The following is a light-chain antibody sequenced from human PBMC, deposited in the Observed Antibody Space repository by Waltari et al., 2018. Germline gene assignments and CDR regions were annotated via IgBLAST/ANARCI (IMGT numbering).Light chain of an antibody. J-gene: IGKJ2*01. Sequence: DIVMTQYPLSLPVTPGEPASISCRSSQSRLYVNGYNYLDWYLQKPGQSPQLLIYFGSTLASGVPDRFSGSRSGTDFTLKISSVEAEDVGVYYCMQALETPYTFGQGTKVEIK. CDR2: FGS. CDR3: MQALETPYT. V-gene: IGKV2-28*01. CDR1: QSRLYVNGYNY.